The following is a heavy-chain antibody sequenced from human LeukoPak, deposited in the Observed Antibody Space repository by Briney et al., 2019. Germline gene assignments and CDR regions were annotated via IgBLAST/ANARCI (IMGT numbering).Heavy chain of an antibody. CDR3: ARDEYQLWSSYYYYYGMDV. CDR2: ITPSGGST. CDR1: GYTFTSYY. V-gene: IGHV1-46*01. D-gene: IGHD5-18*01. Sequence: ASVKVSCKASGYTFTSYYMHWVRQAPGQGLEWMGIITPSGGSTSYAQKFQGRVTMTRDTSISTAYMELSRLRSDDTAVYYCARDEYQLWSSYYYYYGMDVWGQGTTVTVSS. J-gene: IGHJ6*02.